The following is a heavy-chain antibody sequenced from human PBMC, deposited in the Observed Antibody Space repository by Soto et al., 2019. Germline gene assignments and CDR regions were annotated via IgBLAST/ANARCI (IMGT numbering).Heavy chain of an antibody. V-gene: IGHV1-69*13. CDR1: GGTFSSYA. CDR3: ERGPTDEGYYYGTDV. CDR2: IIPIFGTA. J-gene: IGHJ6*02. Sequence: SVKVSCKASGGTFSSYAISWVRQAPGQGLEWMGGIIPIFGTANYAQKFQGRVTITADESTSTAYMELSSLRSEDTAVYYCERGPTDEGYYYGTDVWGQGTTVTVSS.